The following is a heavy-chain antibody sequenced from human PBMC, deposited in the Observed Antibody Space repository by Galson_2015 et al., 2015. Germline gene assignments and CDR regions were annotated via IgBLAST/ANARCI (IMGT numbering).Heavy chain of an antibody. V-gene: IGHV4-31*03. CDR1: GGSISSGGYY. CDR2: IYYSGST. J-gene: IGHJ5*02. Sequence: TLSLTCTVSGGSISSGGYYWSWIRQHPGKGLEWIGNIYYSGSTYYNPSLKSRVTISVDTSKNQFSLKLSSVTAADTAMYYCARAHVDTAMDQGWFDPWGQGTLVTVSS. D-gene: IGHD5-18*01. CDR3: ARAHVDTAMDQGWFDP.